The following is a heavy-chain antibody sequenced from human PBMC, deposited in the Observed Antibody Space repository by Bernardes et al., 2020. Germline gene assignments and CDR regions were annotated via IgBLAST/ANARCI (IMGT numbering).Heavy chain of an antibody. CDR1: GFTFSSYA. V-gene: IGHV3-23*01. CDR2: ISGSGGST. D-gene: IGHD2-15*01. J-gene: IGHJ6*04. CDR3: AKDRGSSCYFSCYYYGMDV. Sequence: GGSLRLSCAASGFTFSSYAMSWVRQAPGKGLEWVSAISGSGGSTYYADSVKGRFTISRDNSKNTLYLQMNSLRAEDTAVYYCAKDRGSSCYFSCYYYGMDVWGKGTTVTVSS.